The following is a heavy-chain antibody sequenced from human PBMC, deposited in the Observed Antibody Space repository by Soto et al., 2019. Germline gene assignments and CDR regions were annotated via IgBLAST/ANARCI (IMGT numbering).Heavy chain of an antibody. Sequence: GASVKVSCKASGYTFTGYYMHWVRQAPGQGLEWMGWINPNSGGTNYAQKFQGWVTMTRDTSISTAYMELSRLRSDDTAVYYCARDTGYCSGGSCYQDAFDIWGKGTMVTVSS. CDR3: ARDTGYCSGGSCYQDAFDI. J-gene: IGHJ3*02. D-gene: IGHD2-15*01. CDR1: GYTFTGYY. V-gene: IGHV1-2*04. CDR2: INPNSGGT.